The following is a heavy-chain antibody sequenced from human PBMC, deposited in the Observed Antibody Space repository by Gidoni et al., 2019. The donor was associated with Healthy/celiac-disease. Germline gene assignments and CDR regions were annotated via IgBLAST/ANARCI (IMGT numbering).Heavy chain of an antibody. V-gene: IGHV1-69*01. J-gene: IGHJ6*02. CDR1: GCTFSSFA. Sequence: QVQLVQSRAAVKKHGSSVKVSCKASGCTFSSFAISWVRQAPGQGLEWRAGIIPICGTANYAKKFQGRVTITADEATGTAYMELSSLRSEDTAVYYCAREYCSSTSCFYYYYYGMDVWGQGTTVTVSS. CDR2: IIPICGTA. CDR3: AREYCSSTSCFYYYYYGMDV. D-gene: IGHD2-2*01.